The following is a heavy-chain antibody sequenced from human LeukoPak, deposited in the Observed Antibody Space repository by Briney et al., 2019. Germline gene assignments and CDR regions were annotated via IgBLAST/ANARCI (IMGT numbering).Heavy chain of an antibody. V-gene: IGHV3-7*03. D-gene: IGHD3-16*01. J-gene: IGHJ6*02. Sequence: GGALRLSCAASGFTFSSYWMNWARQAPGKGLEWVASINHNGNVNYYVDSVKGRFTISRDNAKNSLYLQMSNLRAEDTAVYFCARGGGLDVWGQGATVTVSS. CDR3: ARGGGLDV. CDR2: INHNGNVN. CDR1: GFTFSSYW.